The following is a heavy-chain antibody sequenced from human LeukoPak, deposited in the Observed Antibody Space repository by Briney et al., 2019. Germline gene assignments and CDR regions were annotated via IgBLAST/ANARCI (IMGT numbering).Heavy chain of an antibody. CDR2: IHHIGST. J-gene: IGHJ4*02. CDR3: ATARASFYFDY. V-gene: IGHV4-39*01. CDR1: GDSSSSHSYF. Sequence: PSDTLSLTCTVSGDSSSSHSYFWGWIRQPPGKGLEWIGNIHHIGSTYYNPSLKSRVAISVDTSTNQFSLKLSSVTAADTAVYYCATARASFYFDYWGQGTLVTVSS.